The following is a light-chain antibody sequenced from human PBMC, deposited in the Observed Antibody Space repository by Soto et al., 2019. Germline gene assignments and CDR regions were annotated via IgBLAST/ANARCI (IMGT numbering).Light chain of an antibody. J-gene: IGKJ4*01. V-gene: IGKV1-33*01. CDR1: QDIKIY. CDR3: QQCDDFIT. CDR2: EAS. Sequence: DLQMTQSPSSLSASVGDRVTITCQASQDIKIYLNWYQQKPGKAPKLLIYEASNLETGVPSRFSGSGSGRSFTFTISSLQPEDIATYYCQQCDDFITFGGGTRIEIK.